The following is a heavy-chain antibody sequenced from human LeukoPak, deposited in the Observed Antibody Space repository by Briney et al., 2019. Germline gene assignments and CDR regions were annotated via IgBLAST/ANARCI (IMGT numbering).Heavy chain of an antibody. CDR3: ARDHRTGTTL. CDR2: IYYSGST. V-gene: IGHV4-31*03. Sequence: SETLSLTCTVSGGSISSGGYYWSWIRQHPGKGLEWIGYIYYSGSTYYNPSLKSRVTISVDTSKNQFSLKLSSVTAAGTAVYYCARDHRTGTTLWGQGTLVTVSS. J-gene: IGHJ4*02. CDR1: GGSISSGGYY. D-gene: IGHD1-7*01.